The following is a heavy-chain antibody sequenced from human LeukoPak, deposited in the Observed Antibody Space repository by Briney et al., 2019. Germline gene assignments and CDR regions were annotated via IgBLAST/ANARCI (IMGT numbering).Heavy chain of an antibody. CDR1: GXTVSSNY. CDR2: IYSGGST. V-gene: IGHV3-53*01. D-gene: IGHD1-20*01. Sequence: GGSLRLSCAASGXTVSSNYMSWVRQAPGKGLEWVSVIYSGGSTYYADSVKGRFAISRDNSKNTMYLQMDSLRAEDTAVYYCARARYNYYFFDIWGQGTMVTVSS. CDR3: ARARYNYYFFDI. J-gene: IGHJ3*02.